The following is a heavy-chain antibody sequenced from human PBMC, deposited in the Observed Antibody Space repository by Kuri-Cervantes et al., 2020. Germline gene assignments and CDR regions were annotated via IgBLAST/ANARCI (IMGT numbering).Heavy chain of an antibody. CDR1: GGTFSNYA. CDR2: IIPIFGTA. Sequence: SVKVSCKASGGTFSNYAINWVRQAPGQGLEWMGGIIPIFGTANYAQKFQGRVTITTDESTSTAYMELSSLRSEDTAVYYCARGGDYDYVWGSYRLDYWGQGTLVTVSS. CDR3: ARGGDYDYVWGSYRLDY. D-gene: IGHD3-16*02. J-gene: IGHJ4*02. V-gene: IGHV1-69*05.